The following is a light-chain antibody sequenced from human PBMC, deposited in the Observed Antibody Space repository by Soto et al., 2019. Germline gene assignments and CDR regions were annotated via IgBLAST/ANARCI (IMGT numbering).Light chain of an antibody. CDR3: LQHKSYPLT. V-gene: IGKV1-17*03. CDR1: QGISHH. CDR2: GAS. J-gene: IGKJ4*01. Sequence: DIQMTQSPSAMSASVGDRVTITCRASQGISHHLAWFQQKPGKVPKRLIYGASSLQSGVPSRFSGSGSGTEFTLTISSLQPEDFATYYCLQHKSYPLTFGGGTKVEIK.